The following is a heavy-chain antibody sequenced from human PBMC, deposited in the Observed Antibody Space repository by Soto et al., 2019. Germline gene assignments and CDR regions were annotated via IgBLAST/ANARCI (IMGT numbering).Heavy chain of an antibody. CDR2: IYYSGST. D-gene: IGHD2-15*01. V-gene: IGHV4-61*08. Sequence: SETLSLTCTVSGGSISSGGYYWSWIRQHPGKGLEWIGYIYYSGSTNYNPSLKSRVTISVDTSKNQFSLKLSSVTAADTAVYYCARRYGGTFDYWGQGTLVTVS. J-gene: IGHJ4*02. CDR1: GGSISSGGYY. CDR3: ARRYGGTFDY.